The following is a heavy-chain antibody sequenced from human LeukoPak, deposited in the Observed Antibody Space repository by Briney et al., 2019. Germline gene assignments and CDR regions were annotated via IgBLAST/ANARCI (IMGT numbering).Heavy chain of an antibody. Sequence: GGSLRLSCVASGFTFSSYAMSWVRQAPGKGLEWVSAISGSGGSTYYADSVKGRFTISRDNSKNTLYLQMNSLRAEDTAVYYCANMKRAALFDYWGQGTLVTVSS. J-gene: IGHJ4*02. V-gene: IGHV3-23*01. CDR3: ANMKRAALFDY. CDR2: ISGSGGST. D-gene: IGHD3-16*01. CDR1: GFTFSSYA.